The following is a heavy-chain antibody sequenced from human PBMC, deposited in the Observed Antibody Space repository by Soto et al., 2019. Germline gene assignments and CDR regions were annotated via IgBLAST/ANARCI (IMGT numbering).Heavy chain of an antibody. CDR2: IYRGGTT. J-gene: IGHJ4*02. CDR3: ARLSYHNGSYYKAPFDY. Sequence: AGSLRLSCAASGVTVSAYYMIWVREAPGTGLEWVSVIYRGGTTHYADSFQGRFTISRDSSKNTLYLHMNSLRVEDTAVYYCARLSYHNGSYYKAPFDYWGQGTLVTVSS. CDR1: GVTVSAYY. V-gene: IGHV3-53*01. D-gene: IGHD3-10*01.